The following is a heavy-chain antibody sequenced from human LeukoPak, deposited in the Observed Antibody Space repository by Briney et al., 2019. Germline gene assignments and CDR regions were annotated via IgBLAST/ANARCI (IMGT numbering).Heavy chain of an antibody. CDR1: GFTFNNYA. D-gene: IGHD4-17*01. Sequence: GGSLRLSCAASGFTFNNYAVMWVRQAQGQGLEWVSAITGGGRTYYADSVKGRFTISRDNSENTLYLQMNRLRAEDTARYFCARDPNGDYIGAFDFLGQGTVVTVSS. J-gene: IGHJ3*01. CDR2: ITGGGRT. CDR3: ARDPNGDYIGAFDF. V-gene: IGHV3-23*01.